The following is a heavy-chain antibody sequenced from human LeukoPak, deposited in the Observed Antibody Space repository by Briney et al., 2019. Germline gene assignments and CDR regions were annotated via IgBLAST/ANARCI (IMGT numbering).Heavy chain of an antibody. V-gene: IGHV3-23*01. J-gene: IGHJ5*02. CDR2: ISGSGGST. CDR1: GFNFSTHA. D-gene: IGHD6-19*01. CDR3: AKDAMAVAGNVNSFDP. Sequence: PGGSLRLSCAASGFNFSTHAMNWVRQAPGEGLEWVSGISGSGGSTYYADSVKGRFTISRDNSKNTLYLQMSTLRAEDTAVYYCAKDAMAVAGNVNSFDPWGQGTLVTVSS.